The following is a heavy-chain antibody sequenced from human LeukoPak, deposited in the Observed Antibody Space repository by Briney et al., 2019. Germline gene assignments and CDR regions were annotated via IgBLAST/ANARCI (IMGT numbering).Heavy chain of an antibody. Sequence: ASVKVSCKASGYTFTSYYMHWVRQAPGQGLEWMGIINPSGGSTSYAQKFQARVTMTRNTSISTAYMELSSLRSEDTAVYYCARGQQKNWFDPWGQGTLVTVSS. J-gene: IGHJ5*02. D-gene: IGHD6-13*01. CDR1: GYTFTSYY. V-gene: IGHV1-46*01. CDR2: INPSGGST. CDR3: ARGQQKNWFDP.